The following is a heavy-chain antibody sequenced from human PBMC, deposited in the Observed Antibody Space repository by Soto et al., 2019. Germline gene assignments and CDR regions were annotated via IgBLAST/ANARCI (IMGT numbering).Heavy chain of an antibody. CDR1: GYSFTSYW. V-gene: IGHV5-51*01. CDR3: ARLGGDYYYYYGMDV. J-gene: IGHJ6*02. D-gene: IGHD4-17*01. CDR2: IYPGDSDT. Sequence: GESLKISCKGSGYSFTSYWIGWVRQMPGKGLEWMGIIYPGDSDTRYSPSFQGQVTISADKSISTAYLQWSSLKASDTAMYYCARLGGDYYYYYGMDVWGQGTTVTAP.